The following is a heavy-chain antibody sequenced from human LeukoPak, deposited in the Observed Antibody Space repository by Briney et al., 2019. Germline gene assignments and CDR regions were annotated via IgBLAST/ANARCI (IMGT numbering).Heavy chain of an antibody. CDR1: GGSISSSPYY. CDR3: AKGAGGFSYYNWFDP. D-gene: IGHD5-18*01. Sequence: SETLSLTCTVSGGSISSSPYYWGWIRQPPGKGLEWIGSIYYSGTTHYNPSLESRVTISVDTSKNQFSLKLASVTAADTAIDSCAKGAGGFSYYNWFDPWGQGTLVTVSS. CDR2: IYYSGTT. V-gene: IGHV4-39*07. J-gene: IGHJ5*02.